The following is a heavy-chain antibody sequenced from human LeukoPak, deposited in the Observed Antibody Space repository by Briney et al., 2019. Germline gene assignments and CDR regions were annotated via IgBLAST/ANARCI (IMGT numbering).Heavy chain of an antibody. Sequence: GSLRLSCVASGFIFSNYGMSWVRQVPGKGLEWVSSVRVDGHTTFYADSVKGRFTISRDNSKNTLYLQMNSLRAEDTAVYYCAKDRAYCGGDCYPPDAFDIWGQGTMVTVSS. CDR3: AKDRAYCGGDCYPPDAFDI. D-gene: IGHD2-21*02. CDR2: VRVDGHTT. J-gene: IGHJ3*02. V-gene: IGHV3-23*01. CDR1: GFIFSNYG.